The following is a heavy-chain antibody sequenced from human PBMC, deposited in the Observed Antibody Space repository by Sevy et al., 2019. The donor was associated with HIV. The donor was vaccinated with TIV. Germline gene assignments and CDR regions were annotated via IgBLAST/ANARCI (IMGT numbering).Heavy chain of an antibody. V-gene: IGHV3-48*01. J-gene: IGHJ6*02. CDR3: AREGGYTDQGMDV. Sequence: GGSLRLSYAASGFTFSNYDMSWVRQAPGKGVEWVSYISSDSSRIYYADSVKGRLTISRDNAKNSLYVQMNRLRAEDTAVYYCAREGGYTDQGMDVWGQGTTVTVSS. D-gene: IGHD5-12*01. CDR1: GFTFSNYD. CDR2: ISSDSSRI.